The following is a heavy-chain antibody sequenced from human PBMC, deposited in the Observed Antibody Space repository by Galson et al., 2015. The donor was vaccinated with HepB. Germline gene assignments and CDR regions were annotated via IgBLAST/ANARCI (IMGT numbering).Heavy chain of an antibody. V-gene: IGHV3-30*04. Sequence: SLRLSCAASGFTFSSYAMHRVRQAPGKGLEWVAVISYDGSNKYYADSVKGRFTISRDNSKNTLYLQMNSLRAEDTAVYYCARGSNPVRGVIMYWGQGTLVTVSS. J-gene: IGHJ4*02. CDR2: ISYDGSNK. CDR3: ARGSNPVRGVIMY. CDR1: GFTFSSYA. D-gene: IGHD3-10*01.